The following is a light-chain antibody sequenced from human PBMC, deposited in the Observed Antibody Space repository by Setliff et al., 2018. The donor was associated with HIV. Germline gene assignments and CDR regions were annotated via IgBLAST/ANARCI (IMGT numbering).Light chain of an antibody. CDR2: DVS. J-gene: IGLJ1*01. V-gene: IGLV2-14*03. CDR3: NSYTSRDYV. CDR1: SSDIGVYDY. Sequence: SALPQPASVSGSPGQSVFISCTGSSSDIGVYDYVSWYQQHPGNAPKLILYDVSDRPSGVSDRFSGSKSGNTASLTISGLQPEDEADYYCNSYTSRDYVFGSGTKV.